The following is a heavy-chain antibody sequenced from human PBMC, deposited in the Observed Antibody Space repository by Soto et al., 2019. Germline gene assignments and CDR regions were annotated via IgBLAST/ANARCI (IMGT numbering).Heavy chain of an antibody. Sequence: PSETLSLTCTVSGVSISSYYWSWIRQPPGKGLEWIGYIYYSGSTNYNPSLKSRVTISVDTSKNQFSLNLSSVTAADTAVYYCAREGHKLAYYFDYWGQGTLVTVSS. CDR3: AREGHKLAYYFDY. J-gene: IGHJ4*02. CDR2: IYYSGST. D-gene: IGHD6-13*01. CDR1: GVSISSYY. V-gene: IGHV4-59*01.